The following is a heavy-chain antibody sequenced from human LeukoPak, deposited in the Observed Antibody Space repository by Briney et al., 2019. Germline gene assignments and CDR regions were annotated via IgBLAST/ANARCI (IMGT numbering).Heavy chain of an antibody. Sequence: SETLSLTRTVSGGSISSYYWSWIRQLPGKGLEWIGYIYYSGSTNYNPSLKSRVTISVDTSKNQFSLKLSSVTAADTAVYYCARHVSSGWYVYFDYWGQGTLVTVSS. CDR3: ARHVSSGWYVYFDY. D-gene: IGHD6-19*01. V-gene: IGHV4-59*08. CDR1: GGSISSYY. CDR2: IYYSGST. J-gene: IGHJ4*02.